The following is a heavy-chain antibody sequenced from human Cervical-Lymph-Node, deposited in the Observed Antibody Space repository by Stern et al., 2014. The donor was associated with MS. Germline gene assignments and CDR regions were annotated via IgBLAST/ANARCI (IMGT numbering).Heavy chain of an antibody. Sequence: EVQLVQSGPEVKRPGESLKISCQASGYTFTSYWIGWVRQMPGKGLEWIAIIFPGGSDIRYSPAFQGQVTISATKSSSTTCLQWNNLKASDTAIYYCARQRYFDYWGQGTLVTVSS. CDR3: ARQRYFDY. J-gene: IGHJ4*02. CDR1: GYTFTSYW. CDR2: IFPGGSDI. V-gene: IGHV5-51*01.